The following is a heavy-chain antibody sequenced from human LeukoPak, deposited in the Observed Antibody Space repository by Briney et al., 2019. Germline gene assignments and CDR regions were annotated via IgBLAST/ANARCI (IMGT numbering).Heavy chain of an antibody. J-gene: IGHJ4*02. CDR3: ARDLVRGYYDFWSGYYFDY. D-gene: IGHD3-3*01. Sequence: GGSLRLSCAASGFTFSSYAMHWVRQAPGKGLEWVAVISYDGSNKYYADSVKGRFTISRGNSKNTLYLQMNSLRAEDTAVYYCARDLVRGYYDFWSGYYFDYWGQGTLVIVSS. V-gene: IGHV3-30*04. CDR1: GFTFSSYA. CDR2: ISYDGSNK.